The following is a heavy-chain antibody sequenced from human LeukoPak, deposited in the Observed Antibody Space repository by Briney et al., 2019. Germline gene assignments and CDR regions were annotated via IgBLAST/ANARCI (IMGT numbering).Heavy chain of an antibody. V-gene: IGHV1-2*02. CDR3: ARAYSSGSAPFDY. Sequence: ASVKVSCKASGYTFTGYYMHWVRQAPGQGLEWMGWINPNSGGTNYAQKFQGRVTITRDTSISTAYMELSRLRSDDTAVYYCARAYSSGSAPFDYWGQGTLVTVSS. D-gene: IGHD6-19*01. J-gene: IGHJ4*02. CDR1: GYTFTGYY. CDR2: INPNSGGT.